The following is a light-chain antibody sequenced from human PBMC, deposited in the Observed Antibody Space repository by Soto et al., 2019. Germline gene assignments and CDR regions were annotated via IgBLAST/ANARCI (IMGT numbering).Light chain of an antibody. Sequence: QSALTQPASVSGSPGQSITISCAGTSSDVGGYTYVPWYQQHPGKAPKLMIYDVSNRPSGVSNRFSGSKSGNTASLTISGLQAEDEADYYCTSYTSSSTPYVFGGGTKLTVL. V-gene: IGLV2-14*01. CDR1: SSDVGGYTY. J-gene: IGLJ1*01. CDR3: TSYTSSSTPYV. CDR2: DVS.